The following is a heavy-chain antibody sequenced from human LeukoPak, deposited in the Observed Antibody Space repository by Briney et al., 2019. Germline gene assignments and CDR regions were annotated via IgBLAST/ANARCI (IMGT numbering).Heavy chain of an antibody. V-gene: IGHV1-18*01. Sequence: REASVKVSCKASGYTFSSYGISWVRQAPGQGLEWMGWINTYNGNTNYAQKLQDRVTMTTDTSTSTAYMELRSLRSDDTAVYYCAREGRYGYYFDYWGQGTLVTVSS. CDR1: GYTFSSYG. CDR2: INTYNGNT. D-gene: IGHD6-19*01. J-gene: IGHJ4*02. CDR3: AREGRYGYYFDY.